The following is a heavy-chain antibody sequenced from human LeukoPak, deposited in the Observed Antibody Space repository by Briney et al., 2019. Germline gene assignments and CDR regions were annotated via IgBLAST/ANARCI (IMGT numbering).Heavy chain of an antibody. V-gene: IGHV3-7*01. Sequence: PGGSLRLSCAASGFAFGTYWMTWVRQAPGKGLEWVANIKIDGTEKRYADSVKGRFTISRDNAKNSLYLQMSSLRAEDTAVYHCARRVVGGTDYFDYWGQGTLVTVSS. D-gene: IGHD1-26*01. CDR2: IKIDGTEK. CDR1: GFAFGTYW. J-gene: IGHJ4*02. CDR3: ARRVVGGTDYFDY.